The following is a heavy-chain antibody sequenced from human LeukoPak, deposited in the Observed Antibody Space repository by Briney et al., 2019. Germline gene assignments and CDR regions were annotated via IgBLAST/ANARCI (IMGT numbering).Heavy chain of an antibody. V-gene: IGHV1-69*06. CDR3: ATVSYCGGDCYSFDY. J-gene: IGHJ4*02. CDR2: IIPIFGTA. Sequence: SVKVSCKASGGTFISYAISWVRQAPGQGLEWMGGIIPIFGTANYAQKFQGRVTMTEDTSTDTAYMELSSLRSEDTAVYYCATVSYCGGDCYSFDYWGQGTLVTVSS. CDR1: GGTFISYA. D-gene: IGHD2-21*02.